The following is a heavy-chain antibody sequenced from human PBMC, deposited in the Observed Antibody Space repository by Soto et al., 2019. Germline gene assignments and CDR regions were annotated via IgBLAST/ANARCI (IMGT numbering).Heavy chain of an antibody. V-gene: IGHV1-2*02. CDR1: GYTFTGYY. Sequence: ASVKVSCKASGYTFTGYYMHWVRQAPGQGLEWMGWINPNSGGTNYAQKFQGRVTMTRDTSISTAYMELSRLRSDDTAVYYCARGIVVVPAAILMTSGMDVWGQGTTVTVSS. CDR3: ARGIVVVPAAILMTSGMDV. CDR2: INPNSGGT. J-gene: IGHJ6*02. D-gene: IGHD2-2*01.